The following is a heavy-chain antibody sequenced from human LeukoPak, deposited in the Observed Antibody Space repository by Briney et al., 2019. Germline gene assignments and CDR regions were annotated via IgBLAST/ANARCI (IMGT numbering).Heavy chain of an antibody. CDR1: GGSFRNYY. J-gene: IGHJ4*02. V-gene: IGHV4-34*01. CDR3: ARGPDFYDSSGYYPI. D-gene: IGHD3-22*01. CDR2: INHSGST. Sequence: SETLSLTCAVYGGSFRNYYWSWIRQPPGKGLEWIGEINHSGSTKYNPSLKSRVTISVDRSKNQFSLKLRSVTAADTAVYYCARGPDFYDSSGYYPIWGQGTLVTVSS.